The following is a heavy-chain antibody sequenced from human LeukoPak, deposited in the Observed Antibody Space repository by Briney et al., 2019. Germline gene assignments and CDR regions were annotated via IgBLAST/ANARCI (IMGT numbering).Heavy chain of an antibody. CDR2: ISVYNVNT. D-gene: IGHD1-26*01. Sequence: ASVKVSCKASGYTFTSYGISWVRQAPGQGLEWMGWISVYNVNTSYAQKLQGRVTMTTDTSTSTVYMELRSLRSDDTAVYYCARDEPGEDFDYWGQGTLVTVSS. V-gene: IGHV1-18*01. J-gene: IGHJ4*02. CDR3: ARDEPGEDFDY. CDR1: GYTFTSYG.